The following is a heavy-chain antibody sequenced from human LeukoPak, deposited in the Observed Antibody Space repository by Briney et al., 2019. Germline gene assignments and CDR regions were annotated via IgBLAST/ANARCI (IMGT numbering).Heavy chain of an antibody. J-gene: IGHJ4*02. CDR3: ARDLSFSPDH. CDR2: VSPDGNLA. CDR1: GFTLSSSW. Sequence: PGGSLRLSCAGSGFTLSSSWMHWVRQAPGKGPVWVAHVSPDGNLANYADSVKGRFIISRDNAKNTLFLQMNSLRAEDTAVYYCARDLSFSPDHWGQGTLATVSS. V-gene: IGHV3-74*01.